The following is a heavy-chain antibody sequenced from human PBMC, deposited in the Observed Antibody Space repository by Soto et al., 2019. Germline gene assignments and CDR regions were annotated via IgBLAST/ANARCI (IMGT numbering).Heavy chain of an antibody. CDR3: ARAVTTRRDY. CDR1: GFTFSDYE. J-gene: IGHJ4*02. Sequence: GGSLRLSCAASGFTFSDYEINWVRQAPGRGLEWVSSISGNGNRIDYADSVKGRFTISRDNAKNSLYLQMNSLRAEDTAVYYCARAVTTRRDYWGQGTLVTVSS. D-gene: IGHD4-17*01. CDR2: ISGNGNRI. V-gene: IGHV3-48*03.